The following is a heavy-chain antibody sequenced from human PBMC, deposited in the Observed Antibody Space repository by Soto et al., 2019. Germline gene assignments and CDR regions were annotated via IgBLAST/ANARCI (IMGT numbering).Heavy chain of an antibody. CDR2: ISSSSSYI. D-gene: IGHD2-21*01. J-gene: IGHJ3*02. CDR1: GFTFSGYG. CDR3: AYAGETPYDAFDI. Sequence: GGSLRLSCAASGFTFSGYGMHWVRQAPGKGLEWVSSISSSSSYIYYADSVKGRFTISRDNAKNSLYLQMNSLRAEDTAVYYCAYAGETPYDAFDIWGQGTMVTVSS. V-gene: IGHV3-21*01.